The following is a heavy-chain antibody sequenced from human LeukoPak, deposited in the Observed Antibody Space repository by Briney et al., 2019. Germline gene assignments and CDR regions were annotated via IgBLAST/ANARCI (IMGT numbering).Heavy chain of an antibody. D-gene: IGHD3-10*01. CDR1: GYSISSGYY. CDR2: IYHSGST. V-gene: IGHV4-38-2*01. Sequence: KPSETLSLTCAVSGYSISSGYYWGWIRQPPGKGLEWIGSIYHSGSTYYNPSLKSQVTISVDTSKNQFSLKLSSVTAADTAVYYCARSEVEWDVLLWFGELFRGRYFDYWGQGTLVTVSS. J-gene: IGHJ4*02. CDR3: ARSEVEWDVLLWFGELFRGRYFDY.